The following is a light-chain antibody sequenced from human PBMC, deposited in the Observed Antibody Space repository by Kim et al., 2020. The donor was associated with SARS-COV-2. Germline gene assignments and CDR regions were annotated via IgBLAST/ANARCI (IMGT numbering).Light chain of an antibody. CDR3: NSRDSSGNHLGV. CDR1: RLSSYD. Sequence: LEQTVRITCQGDRLSSYDESWYQQKPGQAPVLVIYGKNNRPSGIPDRFSGSSSGNTASLTITGAQAEDEADYYCNSRDSSGNHLGVFGGGTQLTVL. CDR2: GKN. V-gene: IGLV3-19*01. J-gene: IGLJ3*02.